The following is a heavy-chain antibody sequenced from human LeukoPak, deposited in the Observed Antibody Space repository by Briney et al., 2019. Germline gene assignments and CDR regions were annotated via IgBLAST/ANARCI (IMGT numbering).Heavy chain of an antibody. D-gene: IGHD2-8*01. CDR1: GFTFSSYW. J-gene: IGHJ6*03. CDR2: IKQGGSEK. Sequence: PGGSLRLSCAASGFTFSSYWMSWVRQAPGKGLEWVANIKQGGSEKYYVDSVKGRFTISRDNAKNSLYLQMNSLRAEDTAVYYCARAGYCTNGVCYSNSYYYYYYMDVWGKGTTVTVSS. CDR3: ARAGYCTNGVCYSNSYYYYYYMDV. V-gene: IGHV3-7*04.